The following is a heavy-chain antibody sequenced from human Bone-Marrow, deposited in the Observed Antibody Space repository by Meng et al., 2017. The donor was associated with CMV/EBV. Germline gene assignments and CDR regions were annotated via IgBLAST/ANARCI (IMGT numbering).Heavy chain of an antibody. Sequence: GSLRLSCTVSGGSISYYYWSWIRQPPGKGLEWIGSIYYSGSTNYSPSLKSRVTISVDTSKNQFSLNLTSVTAADTAVYYCAKGEWELQTFDYWGQGTLVTVSS. J-gene: IGHJ4*02. D-gene: IGHD1-26*01. CDR3: AKGEWELQTFDY. V-gene: IGHV4-59*12. CDR2: IYYSGST. CDR1: GGSISYYY.